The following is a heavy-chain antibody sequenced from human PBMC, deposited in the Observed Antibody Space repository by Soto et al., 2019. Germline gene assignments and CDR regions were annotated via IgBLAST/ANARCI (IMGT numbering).Heavy chain of an antibody. V-gene: IGHV4-30-2*01. CDR2: IYHSGST. J-gene: IGHJ5*02. CDR1: GGSISSAGYS. Sequence: NPSETLSLTSAVSGGSISSAGYSWSSIRQPPGNGLEWIGYIYHSGSTYYNPSLKSRVTISVDRSKNQFSLKLSSVTAADTAVYYCGRGGDSSGYSNWFDPWGQGTLVTVSS. D-gene: IGHD3-22*01. CDR3: GRGGDSSGYSNWFDP.